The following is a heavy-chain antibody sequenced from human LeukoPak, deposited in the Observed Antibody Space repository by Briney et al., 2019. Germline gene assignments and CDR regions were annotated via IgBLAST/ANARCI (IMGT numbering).Heavy chain of an antibody. J-gene: IGHJ4*02. V-gene: IGHV1-24*01. D-gene: IGHD6-13*01. CDR3: ATGIAAAGIQTTRFDY. CDR1: GYTLTELS. Sequence: ASVKVSCKVSGYTLTELSMHWVRQAPGKGFEWMGGFDPEDGETIYAQKFQGRVTMTEDTSTDTAYMELSSLRSEDTAVYYCATGIAAAGIQTTRFDYWGQGTLVTVSS. CDR2: FDPEDGET.